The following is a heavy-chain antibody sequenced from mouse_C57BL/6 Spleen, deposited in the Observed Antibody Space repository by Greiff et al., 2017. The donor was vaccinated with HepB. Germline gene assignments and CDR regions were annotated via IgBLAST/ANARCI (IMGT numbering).Heavy chain of an antibody. CDR1: GYSITSGYY. Sequence: EVQLVESGPGLVKPSQSLSLTCSVTGYSITSGYYWNWIRQFPGNKLEWMGYISYDGSNNYNPSLKNRISITRDTSKNQFFLKLNSVTTEDTATYYCARGLRRGYYFDYWGQGTTLTVSS. D-gene: IGHD2-2*01. CDR3: ARGLRRGYYFDY. J-gene: IGHJ2*01. V-gene: IGHV3-6*01. CDR2: ISYDGSN.